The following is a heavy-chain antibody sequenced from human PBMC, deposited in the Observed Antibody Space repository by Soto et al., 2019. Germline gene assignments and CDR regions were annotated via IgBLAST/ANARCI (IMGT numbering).Heavy chain of an antibody. CDR1: GYTFTSHY. J-gene: IGHJ4*02. V-gene: IGHV1-46*03. Sequence: ASVKVSCKASGYTFTSHYLHWVRQAPGQGLEWMGIINPSGGSTSYAQKFQGRITMTRDTSTSTVYMELSSLRSEDTAVYYCARDLEEGSGSFSFDYWGQGTLVTVSS. D-gene: IGHD3-10*01. CDR2: INPSGGST. CDR3: ARDLEEGSGSFSFDY.